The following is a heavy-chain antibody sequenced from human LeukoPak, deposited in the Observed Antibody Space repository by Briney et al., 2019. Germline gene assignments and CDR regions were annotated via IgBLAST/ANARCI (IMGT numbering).Heavy chain of an antibody. J-gene: IGHJ5*02. D-gene: IGHD5-18*01. CDR3: ASTPRGYSYGYFYWFDP. CDR1: GGSISSSSYY. CDR2: IYYSGST. V-gene: IGHV4-39*01. Sequence: PSETLSLTCTGSGGSISSSSYYWGWIRQPPGERLEWIGSIYYSGSTYYNPSLKSRVTISVDTSKNQFSLKLSSVTAADTAVYYCASTPRGYSYGYFYWFDPWGQGTLVTVSS.